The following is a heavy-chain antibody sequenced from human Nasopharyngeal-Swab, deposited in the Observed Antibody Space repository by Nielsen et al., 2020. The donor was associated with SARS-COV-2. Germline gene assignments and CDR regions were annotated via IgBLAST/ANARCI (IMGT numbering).Heavy chain of an antibody. CDR2: ALYRTKWYN. J-gene: IGHJ4*02. CDR3: ARGRDFSFDS. CDR1: GDSVSSHSAG. D-gene: IGHD3-3*01. Sequence: TLSLTCAISGDSVSSHSAGWNWISQSPSRGLEWLRRALYRTKWYNDYAESVKSRIDVNPDTSKNQFSLTPNSVTPEDTAVYYCARGRDFSFDSWGQGPRVTASS. V-gene: IGHV6-1*01.